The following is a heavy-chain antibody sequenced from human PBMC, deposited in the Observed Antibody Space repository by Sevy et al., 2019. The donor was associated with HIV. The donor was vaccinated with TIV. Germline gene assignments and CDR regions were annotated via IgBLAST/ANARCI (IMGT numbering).Heavy chain of an antibody. CDR1: GFTLSSYA. CDR2: ISFDGSNK. J-gene: IGHJ6*03. V-gene: IGHV3-30-3*01. D-gene: IGHD3-3*01. CDR3: ARDFRSGYFNYYYYYYMDV. Sequence: GGSLRLSCAASGFTLSSYAMHWVRQAPGKGLEWVAVISFDGSNKYYADSVKGRFTISRDNSKNTLYLQMNSLRAEDTAVYYCARDFRSGYFNYYYYYYMDVWGKGTTVTVSS.